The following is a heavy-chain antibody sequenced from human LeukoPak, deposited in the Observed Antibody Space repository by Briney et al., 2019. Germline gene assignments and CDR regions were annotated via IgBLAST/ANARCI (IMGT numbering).Heavy chain of an antibody. J-gene: IGHJ3*02. Sequence: GGSLRLSCAASGFTFSSNAMSWVRQAPGKGLEWVSAISDSGGTTYYADSVKGRFTISRDNSKNTLYLQMNSLRAEDTAVYYCAKVRRLDRGSWDAFDIWGQGTMVTVSS. CDR2: ISDSGGTT. D-gene: IGHD6-13*01. CDR3: AKVRRLDRGSWDAFDI. CDR1: GFTFSSNA. V-gene: IGHV3-23*01.